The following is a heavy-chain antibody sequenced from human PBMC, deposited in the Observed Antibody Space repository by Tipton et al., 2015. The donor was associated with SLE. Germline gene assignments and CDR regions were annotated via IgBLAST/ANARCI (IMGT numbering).Heavy chain of an antibody. J-gene: IGHJ3*01. D-gene: IGHD6-19*01. Sequence: AVSGFTFISYEMNWVRQAPGKGLEWVSCISSSGSTISYTDSVKGRFTISRDNANKSLYLQMNSLRPEDTAVYYCARDGTSGWDVFDLWGQGTMVTVSS. CDR2: ISSSGSTI. V-gene: IGHV3-48*03. CDR1: GFTFISYE. CDR3: ARDGTSGWDVFDL.